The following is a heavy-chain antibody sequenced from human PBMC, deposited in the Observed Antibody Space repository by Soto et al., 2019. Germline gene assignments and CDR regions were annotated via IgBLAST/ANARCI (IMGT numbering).Heavy chain of an antibody. J-gene: IGHJ4*02. Sequence: SETLSLTCAVSGGSISSSNWWSWVRQPPGKGLEWIGEIYHSGSTNYNPSLKSRVTISVDKSKNQFSLKLSSVTAADMAVYYWATSDYNTPKIAYGGKGPLVT. D-gene: IGHD3-22*01. CDR2: IYHSGST. CDR3: ATSDYNTPKIAY. V-gene: IGHV4-4*02. CDR1: GGSISSSNW.